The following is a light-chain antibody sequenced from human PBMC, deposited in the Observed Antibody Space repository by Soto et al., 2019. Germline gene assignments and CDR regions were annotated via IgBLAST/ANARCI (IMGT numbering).Light chain of an antibody. CDR2: KAS. V-gene: IGKV1-5*03. J-gene: IGKJ2*03. CDR1: QSISSW. Sequence: DIQMTQSPSTLSASVGDRVTITCRASQSISSWLAWYQQKPGKAPKLLIYKASTLESGVPSRFSGSGSGTEFTLTISSRQPDDSETDYCQCYDSRFGQGTKVEIK. CDR3: QCYDSR.